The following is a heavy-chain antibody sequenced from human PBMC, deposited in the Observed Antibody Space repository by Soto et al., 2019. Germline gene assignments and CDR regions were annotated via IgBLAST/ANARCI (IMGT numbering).Heavy chain of an antibody. J-gene: IGHJ5*02. D-gene: IGHD3-10*01. CDR3: ARGVLWFGESTERYNWFDP. CDR2: INAGNGNT. Sequence: GASVKVSCKASGYTFTSYAMHWVRQAPGQRLEWMGWINAGNGNTKYSQKFQGRVTITRDTSASTAYMELSSLRSEDTAVYYCARGVLWFGESTERYNWFDPWGQGTLVTVSS. V-gene: IGHV1-3*01. CDR1: GYTFTSYA.